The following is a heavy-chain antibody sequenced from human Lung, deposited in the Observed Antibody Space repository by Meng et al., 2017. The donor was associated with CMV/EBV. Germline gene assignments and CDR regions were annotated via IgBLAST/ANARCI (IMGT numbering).Heavy chain of an antibody. J-gene: IGHJ5*02. D-gene: IGHD2-2*01. CDR3: ARDRAMGSSWFDP. Sequence: ASVXVSCKASDYTFSSYGISWVRQAPGQGLEWMGWISGYNGNTNYAQRLQGRVTMTTDTSTSTAYMELRSLRFDDTAVYYCARDRAMGSSWFDPWGQGTLGTVSS. V-gene: IGHV1-18*01. CDR1: DYTFSSYG. CDR2: ISGYNGNT.